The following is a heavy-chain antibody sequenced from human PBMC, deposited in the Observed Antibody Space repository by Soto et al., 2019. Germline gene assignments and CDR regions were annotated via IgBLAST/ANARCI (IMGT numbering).Heavy chain of an antibody. CDR1: GFTFSSYA. Sequence: EVQLLESGGGLVQPGGSLRLSCAASGFTFSSYAMSWVRQAPGKGLEWVSAISGSGGSTYYADSVKGRFTISRDNSKNTLYLQMNSLRAEDTAVYYCAKDGGIAARPWRYWFDPWGQGTLVTVCS. J-gene: IGHJ5*02. V-gene: IGHV3-23*01. CDR3: AKDGGIAARPWRYWFDP. CDR2: ISGSGGST. D-gene: IGHD6-6*01.